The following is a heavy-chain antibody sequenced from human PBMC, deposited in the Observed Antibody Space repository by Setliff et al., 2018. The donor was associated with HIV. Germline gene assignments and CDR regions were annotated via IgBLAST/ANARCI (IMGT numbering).Heavy chain of an antibody. D-gene: IGHD3-10*01. CDR1: RGSISRYY. V-gene: IGHV4-59*01. Sequence: SETLSLTCTVSRGSISRYYWSWIRQPPGKGLEWIGYIYYTGTTKYNPSLKSRVTMSVDTSKNQLSLKLSSLTAADTAVYYCARGRDKYGPIDYWGQGTLVTVSS. J-gene: IGHJ4*02. CDR3: ARGRDKYGPIDY. CDR2: IYYTGTT.